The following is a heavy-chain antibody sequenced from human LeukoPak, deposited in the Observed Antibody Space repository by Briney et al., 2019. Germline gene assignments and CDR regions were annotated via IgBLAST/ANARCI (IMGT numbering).Heavy chain of an antibody. CDR3: ARAKYSSTWYGNWFDP. CDR1: GFTFDDHG. Sequence: GGSLRLSCAASGFTFDDHGMNWVRQTPGKGLEWVSGIHWNGRSTGYADSVRGRFAISRDNAKNSLYLQMNSLRAEDTAFYYCARAKYSSTWYGNWFDPWGQGTLVTVSS. J-gene: IGHJ5*02. V-gene: IGHV3-20*04. D-gene: IGHD6-13*01. CDR2: IHWNGRST.